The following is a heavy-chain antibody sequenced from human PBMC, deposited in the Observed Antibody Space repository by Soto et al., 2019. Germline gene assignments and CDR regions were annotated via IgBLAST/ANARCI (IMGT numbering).Heavy chain of an antibody. CDR1: GFTFGNYA. J-gene: IGHJ6*03. CDR2: ISGTGVST. V-gene: IGHV3-23*01. Sequence: GVSLRLSCAASGFTFGNYAMTWVRRAPGKGLEWVSTISGTGVSTDYADSVKGRFTISRDNFKNTLYLQMNSLRVDDTAIFYCAKMNEFYYMDVWGQGTTVTVSS. D-gene: IGHD3-10*01. CDR3: AKMNEFYYMDV.